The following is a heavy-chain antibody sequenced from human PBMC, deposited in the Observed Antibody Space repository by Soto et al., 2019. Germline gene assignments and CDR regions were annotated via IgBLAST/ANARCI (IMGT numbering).Heavy chain of an antibody. CDR3: ARASVVVTTIPSAFDV. CDR1: GNTFNAYC. CDR2: IFPGDSDT. D-gene: IGHD2-21*02. Sequence: GESLKISCTVSGNTFNAYCIGWVLQMPGKGLEWVGIIFPGDSDTRYSPSFQGQVTISVDKSINTAYLQWSSLTASDTAIYFCARASVVVTTIPSAFDVWGQGTVVTVSS. V-gene: IGHV5-51*01. J-gene: IGHJ3*01.